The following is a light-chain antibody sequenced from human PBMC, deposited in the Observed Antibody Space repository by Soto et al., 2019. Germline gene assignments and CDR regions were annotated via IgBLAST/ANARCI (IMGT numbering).Light chain of an antibody. V-gene: IGLV2-14*01. CDR2: EVS. Sequence: QSVLTQPASVSGSPGQSITISCTGTSSDVGGYNYVSWYQHHPGKVPKLMIYEVSNRPLGISNRFSGSKSGNTASLTISGLQYVGGGDYYRSSYTTRYTQVFGGGTKLTVL. CDR1: SSDVGGYNY. J-gene: IGLJ2*01. CDR3: SSYTTRYTQV.